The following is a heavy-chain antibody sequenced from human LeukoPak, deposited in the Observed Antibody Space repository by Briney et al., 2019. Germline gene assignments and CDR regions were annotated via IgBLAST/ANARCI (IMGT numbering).Heavy chain of an antibody. CDR3: ARARFVAAHAFDI. J-gene: IGHJ3*02. CDR2: ISSSSSTI. Sequence: GGSLRLSCAASGFTFSSYSMNWVRQAPGKGLEWVSYISSSSSTIYYAASVKGRFTISRDNAKNSLYLQMNSLRAEDTAVYYCARARFVAAHAFDIWGQETMVTVSS. D-gene: IGHD3-3*01. CDR1: GFTFSSYS. V-gene: IGHV3-48*01.